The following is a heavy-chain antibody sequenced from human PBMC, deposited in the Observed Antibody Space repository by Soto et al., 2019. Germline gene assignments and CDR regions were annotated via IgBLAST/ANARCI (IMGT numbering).Heavy chain of an antibody. CDR3: ARDQVPALDYFYYGMDV. J-gene: IGHJ6*02. Sequence: QLVESGGGLVEPGGSLRLSCVASGFTFNTHAMNWVRQAPGKGLEWVSSISSRSDYMYYADSVRGRFTISRDDAMNSLYLQMNSLRVEDTAVYYCARDQVPALDYFYYGMDVWGQGTTVTVSS. CDR2: ISSRSDYM. V-gene: IGHV3-21*02. D-gene: IGHD2-2*01. CDR1: GFTFNTHA.